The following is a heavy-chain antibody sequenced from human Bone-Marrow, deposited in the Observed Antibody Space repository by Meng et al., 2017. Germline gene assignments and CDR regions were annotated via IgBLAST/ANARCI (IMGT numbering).Heavy chain of an antibody. J-gene: IGHJ6*02. CDR2: IIVIFGAT. Sequence: SVKVSCKASGGTFSNYAITWVRQAPGQGLEWMGGIIVIFGATNYAQKFEGRVTVTADKPTSTAYMEMGGLTSEDTAVYYCASAYVDTVTVAYARVYGMDVWGQGTTVTVSS. CDR1: GGTFSNYA. CDR3: ASAYVDTVTVAYARVYGMDV. D-gene: IGHD5-18*01. V-gene: IGHV1-69*06.